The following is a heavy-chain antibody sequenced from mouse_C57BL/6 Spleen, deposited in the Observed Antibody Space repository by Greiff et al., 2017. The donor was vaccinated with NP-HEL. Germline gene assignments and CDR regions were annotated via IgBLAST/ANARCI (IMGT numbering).Heavy chain of an antibody. V-gene: IGHV1-15*01. D-gene: IGHD1-1*01. Sequence: VQLQQSGAELVRPGASVTLSCKASGYTFTDYEMHWVKQTPVHGLEWIGAIDPETGGTAYNQKFKGKAILTADKSSSTAYMELRSLTSEDSAVYYCTRSAGSYDGSSYVGYFDVWGTGTTVTVSS. CDR3: TRSAGSYDGSSYVGYFDV. J-gene: IGHJ1*03. CDR1: GYTFTDYE. CDR2: IDPETGGT.